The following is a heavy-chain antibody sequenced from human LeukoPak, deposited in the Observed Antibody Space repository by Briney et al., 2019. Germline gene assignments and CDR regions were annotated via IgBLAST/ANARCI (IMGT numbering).Heavy chain of an antibody. D-gene: IGHD4-17*01. V-gene: IGHV3-53*01. CDR2: IYSGGST. CDR3: VRGDYGDYTLFDY. CDR1: GFTVSSNY. J-gene: IGHJ4*02. Sequence: PGGSLRLSCAASGFTVSSNYMCWVRQAPGKGLEWVSVIYSGGSTYYADSVKGRFTISRDNSKNTLYLQMNSLRAEDTAVYYCVRGDYGDYTLFDYWGQGTLVTVSS.